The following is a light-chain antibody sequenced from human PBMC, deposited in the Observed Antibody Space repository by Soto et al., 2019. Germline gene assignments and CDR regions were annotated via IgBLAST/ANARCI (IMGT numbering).Light chain of an antibody. CDR1: QGIRNH. Sequence: DIQLTQSPSFLASSVGDRVPITCRASQGIRNHVTLSQQEPGQAPDVLIYPASILQSGVPSRFIGNRSGTDLTLTINNLQPGNFATYSSQQLISSIPFTFGQGPKLQIK. CDR3: QQLISSIPFT. V-gene: IGKV1-9*01. CDR2: PAS. J-gene: IGKJ2*01.